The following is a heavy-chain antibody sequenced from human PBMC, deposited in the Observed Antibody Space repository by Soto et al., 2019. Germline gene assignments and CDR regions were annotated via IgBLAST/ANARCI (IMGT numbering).Heavy chain of an antibody. CDR2: INPNSGGT. V-gene: IGHV1-2*04. J-gene: IGHJ6*02. Sequence: ASVKVSCKASGYTFTGYHRHWVRQAPGQGLEWMGWINPNSGGTNYAQKFQGWVTMTRDTSISTAYMELSRLRSDDTAVYYCAREGYSNYYYYGMDVWGQGTTVTVSS. D-gene: IGHD4-4*01. CDR1: GYTFTGYH. CDR3: AREGYSNYYYYGMDV.